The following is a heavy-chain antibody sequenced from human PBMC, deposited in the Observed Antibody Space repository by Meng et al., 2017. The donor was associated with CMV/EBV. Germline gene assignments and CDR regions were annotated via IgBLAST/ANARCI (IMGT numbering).Heavy chain of an antibody. V-gene: IGHV4-34*01. CDR3: ARGSRRLPRFNWFDP. D-gene: IGHD3-3*01. CDR2: INHSGST. Sequence: HVHREQWGAGLLKPSRTPSPTWAVYCGSFSGYYWSWIRQPPGKGLEWIVEINHSGSTNYNPSLKSRVTISVDTSKNQFSLKLSSVTAADTAVYYCARGSRRLPRFNWFDPWGQGTLVTVSS. J-gene: IGHJ5*02. CDR1: CGSFSGYY.